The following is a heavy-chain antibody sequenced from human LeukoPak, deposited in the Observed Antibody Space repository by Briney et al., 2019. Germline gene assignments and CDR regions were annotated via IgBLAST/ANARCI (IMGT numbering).Heavy chain of an antibody. CDR2: INPNSGGT. D-gene: IGHD1-26*01. CDR3: ARAVSGSLYGDFDF. J-gene: IGHJ4*02. Sequence: ASVKVSCKASGYTFTSYAMHWVRQAPGQGLEWMGWINPNSGGTNYAQKFQGRVTMTRDTSISTAYMELSRLRSDDTAVYYCARAVSGSLYGDFDFWGQGTLVTVSA. V-gene: IGHV1-2*02. CDR1: GYTFTSYA.